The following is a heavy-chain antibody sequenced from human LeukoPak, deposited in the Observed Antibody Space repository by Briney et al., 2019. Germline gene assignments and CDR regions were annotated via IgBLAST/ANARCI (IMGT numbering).Heavy chain of an antibody. J-gene: IGHJ4*02. V-gene: IGHV3-21*06. Sequence: GGTLRLSCAASGFTFSSYSMNWVRQAPGKGLEWVSSISSSSSYIYYADSLKGRFTISRDNAKNSLYLQMNSLRAEDTAVYYCARGTPTTRDFDSWGQGTLVTVSS. CDR3: ARGTPTTRDFDS. CDR2: ISSSSSYI. CDR1: GFTFSSYS. D-gene: IGHD4-11*01.